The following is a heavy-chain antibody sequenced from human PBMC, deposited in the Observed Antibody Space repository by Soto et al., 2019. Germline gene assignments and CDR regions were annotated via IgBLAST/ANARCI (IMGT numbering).Heavy chain of an antibody. V-gene: IGHV4-30-4*01. CDR3: ARHPSDFWFDP. D-gene: IGHD2-21*02. CDR2: IHNSGSP. CDR1: GASIYNGGYF. J-gene: IGHJ5*02. Sequence: SETLSLTCSVSGASIYNGGYFWSWIRQSPGKGLEWIGHIHNSGSPYNNPSLKSRVTISADTSKNQFSLKLTSVTAADTAVYYCARHPSDFWFDPWGQGTLVTVSS.